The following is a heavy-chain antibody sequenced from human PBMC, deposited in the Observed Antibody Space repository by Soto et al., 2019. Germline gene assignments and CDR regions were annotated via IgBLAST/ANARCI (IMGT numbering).Heavy chain of an antibody. J-gene: IGHJ6*03. CDR1: GYTFTNYG. V-gene: IGHV1-18*01. CDR3: ARVRQLVVYFYDSMDV. Sequence: QVQLLQSGAEVKKPGASVKVSCKASGYTFTNYGITWVRQAPGQVLEGMGWISAYNGNTHDTQRLQGRVTMTTDTSTSTAYMELMGLRSDDTAVDYCARVRQLVVYFYDSMDVWGKGTTVTVSS. CDR2: ISAYNGNT. D-gene: IGHD6-6*01.